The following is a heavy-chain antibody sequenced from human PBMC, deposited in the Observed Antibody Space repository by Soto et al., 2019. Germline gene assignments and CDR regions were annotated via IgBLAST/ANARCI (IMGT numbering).Heavy chain of an antibody. D-gene: IGHD2-15*01. V-gene: IGHV4-34*01. Sequence: SETLSLTCAAYGGSFSGYYWRWNRQPPGKGLEWIGEINHSGSTNHNPSLKSRVTISVDTSKNPFSLKLSSVTAADTAVYYCARARSGGSCTMQYYYGMDVWGQGATVTVSS. CDR1: GGSFSGYY. CDR3: ARARSGGSCTMQYYYGMDV. CDR2: INHSGST. J-gene: IGHJ6*02.